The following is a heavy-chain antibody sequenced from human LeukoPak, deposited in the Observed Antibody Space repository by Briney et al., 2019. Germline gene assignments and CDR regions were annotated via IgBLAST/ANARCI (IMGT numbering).Heavy chain of an antibody. Sequence: SETLSLTCTVSGGSTSSSSEFWGWIRQPPGKGLEWIGCMHHGGNTYYNPSLKSRVTISVDTSQNQFSLKLNSVTAADTAVYYCARSRDNWLDPWGQGTLVTVSS. D-gene: IGHD3-10*01. J-gene: IGHJ5*02. CDR3: ARSRDNWLDP. CDR2: MHHGGNT. CDR1: GGSTSSSSEF. V-gene: IGHV4-39*01.